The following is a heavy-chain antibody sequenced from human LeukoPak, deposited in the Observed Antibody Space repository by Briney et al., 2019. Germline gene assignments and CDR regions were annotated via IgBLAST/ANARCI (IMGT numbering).Heavy chain of an antibody. J-gene: IGHJ4*02. D-gene: IGHD6-13*01. CDR1: GFTFSSYA. V-gene: IGHV3-30*04. Sequence: GGSLRLSCAASGFTFSSYAMHWVRQAPGKGLEWVAVISYDGSNKYYADSVKGRFTISRDNSKNTLYLQMNSLRAEDTAVYYCARDSTIAAAGTPVSYFDYWGQGTLVTVSS. CDR2: ISYDGSNK. CDR3: ARDSTIAAAGTPVSYFDY.